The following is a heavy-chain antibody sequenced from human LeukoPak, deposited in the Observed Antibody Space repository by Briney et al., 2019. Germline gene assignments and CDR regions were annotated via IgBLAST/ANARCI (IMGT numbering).Heavy chain of an antibody. Sequence: GASVKVSCKASGYTFTSYYMHWVRQAPGQGLEWMGRINPSGGSTSYAQKFQGRVTMTRDTSTSTVYMELSSTGSEKTAVYYCARAGCSSTSCYGGGDAFDIWGQGTMVTVSS. CDR1: GYTFTSYY. CDR2: INPSGGST. D-gene: IGHD2-2*01. CDR3: ARAGCSSTSCYGGGDAFDI. V-gene: IGHV1-46*01. J-gene: IGHJ3*02.